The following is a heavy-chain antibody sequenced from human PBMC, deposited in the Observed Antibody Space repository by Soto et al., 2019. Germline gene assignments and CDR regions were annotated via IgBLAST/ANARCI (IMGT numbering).Heavy chain of an antibody. D-gene: IGHD5-12*01. CDR2: IIPIFGTA. CDR3: AREMATITAFDI. V-gene: IGHV1-69*13. J-gene: IGHJ3*02. Sequence: ASVKVSCKASGGTFSSYAISWVRQAPGQGLEWMGGIIPIFGTANYAQKFQGRVTITADESTSTAYMELSSLRSEDTAVYYCAREMATITAFDIWGQGTMVTVSS. CDR1: GGTFSSYA.